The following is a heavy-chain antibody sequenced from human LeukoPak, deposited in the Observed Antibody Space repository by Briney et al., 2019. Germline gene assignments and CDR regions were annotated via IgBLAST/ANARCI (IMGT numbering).Heavy chain of an antibody. D-gene: IGHD3-10*01. V-gene: IGHV3-23*01. Sequence: GGSLRLSCAASGFTFRQYAMSWVRQAPGKGLEWVSGISGSGDDTYYTDSVKGRFTISRENSNNTMYLQMNNLRSEDTAVYFCVRDYYGSGTYQGNYYYGMDVWGHGTTVTVSS. CDR3: VRDYYGSGTYQGNYYYGMDV. CDR1: GFTFRQYA. J-gene: IGHJ6*02. CDR2: ISGSGDDT.